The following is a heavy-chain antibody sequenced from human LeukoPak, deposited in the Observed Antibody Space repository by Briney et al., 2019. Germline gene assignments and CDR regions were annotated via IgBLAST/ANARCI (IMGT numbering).Heavy chain of an antibody. V-gene: IGHV3-64D*06. CDR1: GFTFSSYA. Sequence: GGSLRLSCSASGFTFSSYAMHWVRQAPGKGLEYVSAISSNGGSTYYADPVKGRFTISRDNSKNTLYLQMSSLRAEDTAVYYCVKLRTGTRSAIDYWGQGTLVTVSP. D-gene: IGHD3/OR15-3a*01. CDR3: VKLRTGTRSAIDY. CDR2: ISSNGGST. J-gene: IGHJ4*02.